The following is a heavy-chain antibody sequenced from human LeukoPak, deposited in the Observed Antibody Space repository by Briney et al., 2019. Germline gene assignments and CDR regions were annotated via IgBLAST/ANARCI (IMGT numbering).Heavy chain of an antibody. CDR2: IIYSGGAT. V-gene: IGHV3-23*01. J-gene: IGHJ4*02. D-gene: IGHD3-22*01. Sequence: GGSLRLSCAASGFTFSRSAMTWVRQGPGTGLEFVSSIIYSGGATYYADSVKGRFTISRENSKNTLYLQMNGLRAEDTALYYCAKDGLYYDGSEHVYYFDSWGQGTLVTVSS. CDR1: GFTFSRSA. CDR3: AKDGLYYDGSEHVYYFDS.